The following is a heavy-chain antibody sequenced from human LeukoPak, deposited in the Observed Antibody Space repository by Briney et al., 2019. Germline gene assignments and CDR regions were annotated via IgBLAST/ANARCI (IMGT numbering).Heavy chain of an antibody. CDR3: ARVGRDGYILHNWFDP. CDR2: INAGNGNT. V-gene: IGHV1-3*01. Sequence: ASVKVSCKASGYTFTSYAMHWVRQAPGQRLEWMGWINAGNGNTQYSQKFQGRVTITRDTSASTAYMELSSLRSEDTAVYYCARVGRDGYILHNWFDPWGQGTLVTVSS. J-gene: IGHJ5*02. D-gene: IGHD5-24*01. CDR1: GYTFTSYA.